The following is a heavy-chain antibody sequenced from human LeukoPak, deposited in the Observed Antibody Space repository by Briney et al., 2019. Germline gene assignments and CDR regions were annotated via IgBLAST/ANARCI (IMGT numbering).Heavy chain of an antibody. D-gene: IGHD3-9*01. CDR3: ARGPYSYNYDIPVDYFDY. V-gene: IGHV3-11*06. CDR1: GFTFSDYY. CDR2: ISSSSSYT. J-gene: IGHJ4*02. Sequence: GGSLRLSCAASGFTFSDYYMSWIRQAPGEGLEWVSYISSSSSYTNYADSVKGRFTISRDNAKNSLYLQMNSLRAEDTAVYYCARGPYSYNYDIPVDYFDYWGQGTLVTVSS.